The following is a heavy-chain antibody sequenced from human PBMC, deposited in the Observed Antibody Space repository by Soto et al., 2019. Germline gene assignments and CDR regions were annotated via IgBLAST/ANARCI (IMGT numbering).Heavy chain of an antibody. CDR1: GYNFNKYW. J-gene: IGHJ4*02. V-gene: IGHV5-51*01. Sequence: GESLKISCKASGYNFNKYWIGWVRQMPEKGLEWMGIIYPGDSDTRYSPSFQGHVAISADKSINTAYLQWSSLEAADTAMYYCTRRGDSGGYMDYWGQGILVTVSS. D-gene: IGHD3-22*01. CDR3: TRRGDSGGYMDY. CDR2: IYPGDSDT.